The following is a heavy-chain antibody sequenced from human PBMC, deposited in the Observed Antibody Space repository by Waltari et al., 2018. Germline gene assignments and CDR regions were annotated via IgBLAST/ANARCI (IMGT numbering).Heavy chain of an antibody. J-gene: IGHJ4*02. D-gene: IGHD3-22*01. Sequence: LEWIGYIYYSGSTYYNPSLKSRVTISVDTSKNQFSLKLSSVTAADTAVYYCAREDYYDSSGRRGGGFDYWGQGTLVTVSS. V-gene: IGHV4-31*02. CDR3: AREDYYDSSGRRGGGFDY. CDR2: IYYSGST.